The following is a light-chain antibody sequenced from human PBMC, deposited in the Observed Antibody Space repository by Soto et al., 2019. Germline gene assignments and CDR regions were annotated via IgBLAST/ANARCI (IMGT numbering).Light chain of an antibody. V-gene: IGLV8-61*01. Sequence: QAVVTQEPSFSVSPGGTVTLTCGLNSGSVSTSYYPSWYQQTPGQTPRTLIYSTNIRSSGVPDRFSGSILGNKAALTITGAQADDESDYYCAAWDDSLNWVFGGGTKLTVL. CDR1: SGSVSTSYY. J-gene: IGLJ3*02. CDR3: AAWDDSLNWV. CDR2: STN.